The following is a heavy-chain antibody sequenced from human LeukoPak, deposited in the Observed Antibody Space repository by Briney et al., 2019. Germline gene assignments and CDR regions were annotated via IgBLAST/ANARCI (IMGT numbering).Heavy chain of an antibody. CDR2: ISSSSSYI. CDR1: GFTFISYS. V-gene: IGHV3-21*01. J-gene: IGHJ4*02. Sequence: GGSQRLSCAASGFTFISYSMNWVRQAPGKGLEWVSSISSSSSYIYYADSVKGRFTISRDNAKNSLYLQMNSLRAEDTAVYYCARGGVYSSGWYVDYWGQGTLVTVTS. D-gene: IGHD6-19*01. CDR3: ARGGVYSSGWYVDY.